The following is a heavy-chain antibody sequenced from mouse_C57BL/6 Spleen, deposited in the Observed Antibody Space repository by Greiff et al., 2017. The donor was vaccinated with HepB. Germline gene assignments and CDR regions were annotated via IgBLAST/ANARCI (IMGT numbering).Heavy chain of an antibody. Sequence: EVQLVESGGDLVKPGGSLKLSCAASGFTFSSYGLSWVRPTPDKRLEWVATISSGGSYTYYPDSVKGRFTISRDNAKNTLYLQMSSLKSEDTAMYYCAREDNYGSSYAYWGQGTLVTVSA. CDR3: AREDNYGSSYAY. CDR1: GFTFSSYG. J-gene: IGHJ3*01. V-gene: IGHV5-6*01. D-gene: IGHD1-1*01. CDR2: ISSGGSYT.